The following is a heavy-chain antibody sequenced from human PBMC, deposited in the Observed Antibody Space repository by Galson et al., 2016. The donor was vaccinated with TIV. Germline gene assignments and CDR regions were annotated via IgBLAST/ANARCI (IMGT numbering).Heavy chain of an antibody. CDR1: GFAFSTYA. Sequence: SLRLSCAASGFAFSTYAMHWVRQAPGKGLEWVALISYYGSDKYYADSVKGRFTISRDNSKNTLYLQMNNLRAEDTAVYYCARGDYPATVTTYYYGMDVWGQGTTVTVSS. CDR2: ISYYGSDK. V-gene: IGHV3-30-3*01. D-gene: IGHD4-11*01. CDR3: ARGDYPATVTTYYYGMDV. J-gene: IGHJ6*02.